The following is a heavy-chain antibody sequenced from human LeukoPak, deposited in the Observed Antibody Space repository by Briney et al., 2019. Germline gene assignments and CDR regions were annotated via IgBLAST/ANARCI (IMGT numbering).Heavy chain of an antibody. V-gene: IGHV4-61*02. CDR2: IYTSGST. CDR1: GGSISSGSYY. J-gene: IGHJ4*02. CDR3: AREEALGSGSFDY. D-gene: IGHD1-26*01. Sequence: SETLSLTCTVSGGSISSGSYYWSWIRQPAGKGLEWIGRIYTSGSTNYNPSLKSRVTISVDTSKKQFSLKLSSVTAADTAVYYCAREEALGSGSFDYWGQGTLVTVSS.